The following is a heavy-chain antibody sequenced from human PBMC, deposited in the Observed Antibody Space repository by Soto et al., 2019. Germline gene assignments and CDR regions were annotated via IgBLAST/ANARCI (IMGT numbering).Heavy chain of an antibody. CDR2: IYYSGAT. CDR3: ARGPERYYYYGMDV. Sequence: PSETLSLTCTVSGGSISSNSYYWDWIRQPPGKGLEWIGSIYYSGATYYNPSLQSRVTISVDTSKNQFSLHLSSVTAADTAVYYCARGPERYYYYGMDVWGQGTTLTVSS. CDR1: GGSISSNSYY. V-gene: IGHV4-39*01. J-gene: IGHJ6*02.